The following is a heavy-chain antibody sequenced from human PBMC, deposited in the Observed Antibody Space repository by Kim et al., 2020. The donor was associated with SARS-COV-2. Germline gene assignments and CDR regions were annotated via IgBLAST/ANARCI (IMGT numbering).Heavy chain of an antibody. V-gene: IGHV1-46*01. CDR1: GYTFTSYY. CDR3: ARDGGSTMIVVVTAYGMDV. CDR2: INPSGGST. D-gene: IGHD3-22*01. Sequence: ASVKVSCKASGYTFTSYYMHWVRQAPGQGLEWMGIINPSGGSTSYAQKFQGRVTMTRDTSTSTVYMELSSLRSEDTAVYYCARDGGSTMIVVVTAYGMDVWGQGTTVTVSS. J-gene: IGHJ6*02.